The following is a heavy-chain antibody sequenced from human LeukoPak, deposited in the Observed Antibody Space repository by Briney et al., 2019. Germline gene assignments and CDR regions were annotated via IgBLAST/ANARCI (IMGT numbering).Heavy chain of an antibody. D-gene: IGHD3/OR15-3a*01. CDR3: ARDLVCTVNCKDS. CDR1: GGTFSNDA. CDR2: VIPTLGIA. J-gene: IGHJ5*01. V-gene: IGHV1-69*04. Sequence: ASVKVSCKASGGTFSNDAISWVRQAPGQGPEWMGRVIPTLGIALYAQRFKGRVTITADKSTSTAYMELSSLTFEDTAVYFCARDLVCTVNCKDSWGQGTLVTVSS.